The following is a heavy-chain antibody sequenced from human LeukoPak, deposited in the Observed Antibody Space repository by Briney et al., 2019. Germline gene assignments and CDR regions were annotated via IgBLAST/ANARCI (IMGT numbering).Heavy chain of an antibody. J-gene: IGHJ4*02. Sequence: SETLSLTCTVSGGSVSSGSCYWSWIRQPPGKGLEWIGYIYYSGSTNYNPSLKSRVTISVDTSKNQFSLKLSSVTAADTAVYYCAREGYYDHFDYWGQGILVTVSS. V-gene: IGHV4-61*01. CDR3: AREGYYDHFDY. D-gene: IGHD3-22*01. CDR2: IYYSGST. CDR1: GGSVSSGSCY.